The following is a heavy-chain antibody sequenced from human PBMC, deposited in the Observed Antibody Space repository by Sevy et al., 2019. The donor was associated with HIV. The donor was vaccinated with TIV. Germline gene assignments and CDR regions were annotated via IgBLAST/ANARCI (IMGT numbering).Heavy chain of an antibody. CDR3: TRGVRGDIDYYYGMDV. CDR2: IYTSGST. D-gene: IGHD2-21*02. V-gene: IGHV4-61*02. J-gene: IGHJ6*02. Sequence: SETLSLTCTVSGGSISSGSYSWSWIRQPAGKGLVWIGRIYTSGSTNYNPSLKSRVTMSVDTSNNQLSLKLSSVTAADTAVYYCTRGVRGDIDYYYGMDVWGQGTTVTVSS. CDR1: GGSISSGSYS.